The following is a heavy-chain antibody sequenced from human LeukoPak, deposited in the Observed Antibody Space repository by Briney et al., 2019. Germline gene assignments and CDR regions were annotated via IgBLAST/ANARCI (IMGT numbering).Heavy chain of an antibody. V-gene: IGHV4-59*01. D-gene: IGHD3-22*01. CDR3: ARDRSPEGYYDSSHWDYYHGMDV. CDR1: GGSISNYY. J-gene: IGHJ6*02. Sequence: PSETLSLTCTVSGGSISNYYWSWIRQPPGKGLEWIGYIYYSGSTNYNPSLKSRVTISVDTSKNQFSLKLSSVTAADTAVYYCARDRSPEGYYDSSHWDYYHGMDVWGQGTTVTVSS. CDR2: IYYSGST.